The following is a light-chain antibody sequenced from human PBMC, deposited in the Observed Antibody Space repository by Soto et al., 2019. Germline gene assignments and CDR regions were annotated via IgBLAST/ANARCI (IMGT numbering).Light chain of an antibody. V-gene: IGLV2-14*03. J-gene: IGLJ2*01. Sequence: QSALTQPASVSGSPGQSITISCTGTSSDISNYKFVSWYQQHPGRAPKLIIYDVSYRPSGVSNRFSGSKSGNTASLTISGLQAEDEADYYCTSYTSDSAVLFGGGTKLTVL. CDR3: TSYTSDSAVL. CDR1: SSDISNYKF. CDR2: DVS.